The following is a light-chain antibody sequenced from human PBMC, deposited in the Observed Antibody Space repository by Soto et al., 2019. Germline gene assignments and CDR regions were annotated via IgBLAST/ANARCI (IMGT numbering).Light chain of an antibody. CDR1: SNDVGGYNY. CDR2: DVN. J-gene: IGLJ2*01. V-gene: IGLV2-14*03. Sequence: QSVLTQPASVSGSPGQSITISCTGTSNDVGGYNYVSWYHQHPGKAPKLMIYDVNNRPSGVSNRFSGSKSGNTASLTISGLQADDEADYYCSSYTSISTLVFGGGTKVTVL. CDR3: SSYTSISTLV.